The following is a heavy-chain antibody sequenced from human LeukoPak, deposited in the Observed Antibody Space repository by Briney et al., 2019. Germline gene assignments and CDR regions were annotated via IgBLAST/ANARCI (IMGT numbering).Heavy chain of an antibody. CDR2: ISSSSSYI. Sequence: PGGSLRLSCAASGFPFSSYSMNWVRQAPGKGLEWVSSISSSSSYIYYADSVKGRFTISRDNAKNSPYLQMNSLRAEDTAVYYCARERYGVNSGYFQHWGQGTLVTVSS. CDR1: GFPFSSYS. CDR3: ARERYGVNSGYFQH. J-gene: IGHJ1*01. D-gene: IGHD4-23*01. V-gene: IGHV3-21*01.